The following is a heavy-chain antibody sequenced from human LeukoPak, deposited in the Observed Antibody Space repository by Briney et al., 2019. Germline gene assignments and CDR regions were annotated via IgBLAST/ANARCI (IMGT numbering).Heavy chain of an antibody. J-gene: IGHJ4*02. D-gene: IGHD2-2*01. CDR1: GFTFSSYW. V-gene: IGHV3-7*01. Sequence: PGGSLRLSCAAPGFTFSSYWMSWVRQAPGKGLEWVANIRQDGSEKYYVDSVKGRFTISRDNAKNSLYLQMNSLRTEDTSVYYCARDRGCSSTSCSPAFGYWGQGTLLTVSS. CDR2: IRQDGSEK. CDR3: ARDRGCSSTSCSPAFGY.